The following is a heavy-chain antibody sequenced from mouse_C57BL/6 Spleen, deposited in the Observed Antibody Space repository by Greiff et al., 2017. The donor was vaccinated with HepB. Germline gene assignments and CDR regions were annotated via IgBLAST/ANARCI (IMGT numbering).Heavy chain of an antibody. J-gene: IGHJ3*01. CDR2: IHPNSGST. D-gene: IGHD1-1*01. CDR1: GYTFTSYW. CDR3: ARSDYGSSYLFAY. Sequence: VQLQQSGAELVKPGASVKLSCKASGYTFTSYWMHWVKQRPGQGLEGIGMIHPNSGSTNYNEKFKSKATLTVDKSSSTAYMQLSSLTSEDSAVYDCARSDYGSSYLFAYWGQGTLVTVSA. V-gene: IGHV1-64*01.